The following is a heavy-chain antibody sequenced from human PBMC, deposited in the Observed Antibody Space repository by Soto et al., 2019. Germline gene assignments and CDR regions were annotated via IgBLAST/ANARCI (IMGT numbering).Heavy chain of an antibody. V-gene: IGHV4-34*01. J-gene: IGHJ6*02. D-gene: IGHD3-22*01. CDR2: INHSGST. CDR3: ARASLGDHDSRGYYFPYHYGMDV. CDR1: GGSFSGYY. Sequence: SETLSLTYAVYGGSFSGYYWSWIRQPPGKGLELIGEINHSGSTNYNPSLKSRVTISVDTSKNQFSLKLSSVTAADTAVYYCARASLGDHDSRGYYFPYHYGMDVWGQATTVTVSS.